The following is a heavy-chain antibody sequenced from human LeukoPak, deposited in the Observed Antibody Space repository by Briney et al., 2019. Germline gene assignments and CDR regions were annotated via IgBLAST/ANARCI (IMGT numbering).Heavy chain of an antibody. V-gene: IGHV3-66*01. D-gene: IGHD6-13*01. CDR2: IYSGGST. J-gene: IGHJ6*03. Sequence: GGSLRLSCAASGFTVSSNYMSWVRQAPGKGLEWVSVIYSGGSTYYADSVKGRFTISRDNAKNSLYLQMNSLRAEDTAVYYCATQLHSSSWFSPYYYYYYMDVWGKGTTVTISS. CDR3: ATQLHSSSWFSPYYYYYYMDV. CDR1: GFTVSSNY.